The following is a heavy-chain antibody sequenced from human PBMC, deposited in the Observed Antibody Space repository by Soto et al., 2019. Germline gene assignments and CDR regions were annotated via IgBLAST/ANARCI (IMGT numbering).Heavy chain of an antibody. J-gene: IGHJ4*02. CDR3: ARDTSLYGDFDF. Sequence: SVKVSCKAPGDTFSSHTISWVRQAPGQGLEWMGRIIPSLDIANYAQRFQGRVTITADKSTTTAYMELSSLTPEDTAMYYCARDTSLYGDFDFWGQGTRVTVSS. CDR2: IIPSLDIA. V-gene: IGHV1-69*04. CDR1: GDTFSSHT. D-gene: IGHD4-17*01.